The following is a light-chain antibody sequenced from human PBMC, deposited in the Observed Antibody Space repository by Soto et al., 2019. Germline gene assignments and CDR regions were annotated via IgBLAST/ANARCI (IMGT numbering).Light chain of an antibody. Sequence: DIPMTQSPSSLSASVGDRVTITCRASQSISNFLSWYQQKPGKAPKVLIYAAARLQSGVPSRFSGSGSGTDFTLTISSLQSEDFATYFCQQTYSTLGWTFGQGTKVEIK. J-gene: IGKJ1*01. CDR2: AAA. V-gene: IGKV1-39*01. CDR1: QSISNF. CDR3: QQTYSTLGWT.